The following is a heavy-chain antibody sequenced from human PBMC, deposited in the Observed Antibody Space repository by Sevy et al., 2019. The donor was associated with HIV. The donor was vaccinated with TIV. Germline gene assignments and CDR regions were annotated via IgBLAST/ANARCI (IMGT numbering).Heavy chain of an antibody. D-gene: IGHD3-10*01. Sequence: GGSLRLSCAASGFTFSNAWMSWVRQAPGKGLEWVGRIKSKTDGGTTDYAAPVKGRFTISRDDSKNTLYLQMNSLKTEATAVYYCTTGSELLWFGEFGDYWGQGTLVTVSS. J-gene: IGHJ4*02. V-gene: IGHV3-15*01. CDR3: TTGSELLWFGEFGDY. CDR1: GFTFSNAW. CDR2: IKSKTDGGTT.